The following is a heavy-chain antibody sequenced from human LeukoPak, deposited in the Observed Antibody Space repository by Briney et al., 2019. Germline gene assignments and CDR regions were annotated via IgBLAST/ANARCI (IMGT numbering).Heavy chain of an antibody. Sequence: GGSLRLSCAASGFTVSSNYMSWVRQAPGKGLEWVSVIYSGGSTYYADSAKGRFTSSRDTSKNTLDLQMNSLRAEDTAVYYCARGPAAGTRLLDWGQGTLVTVSS. CDR1: GFTVSSNY. CDR3: ARGPAAGTRLLD. V-gene: IGHV3-66*01. CDR2: IYSGGST. J-gene: IGHJ4*02. D-gene: IGHD6-13*01.